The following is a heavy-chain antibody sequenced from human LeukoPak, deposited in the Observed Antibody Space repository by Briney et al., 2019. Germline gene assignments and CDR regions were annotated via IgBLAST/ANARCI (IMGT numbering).Heavy chain of an antibody. D-gene: IGHD3-22*01. V-gene: IGHV3-30-3*01. CDR1: GFTFSSYA. J-gene: IGHJ2*01. CDR3: AKDGRRYYDSSGGVTGYFDL. Sequence: PGGSLRLSCAASGFTFSSYAMHWVRQAPGKGLEWVAVISYDGSNKYYADSVKGRFTISRDNSKNTLYLQMNSLRAEDTAVYYCAKDGRRYYDSSGGVTGYFDLWGRGTLVTVSS. CDR2: ISYDGSNK.